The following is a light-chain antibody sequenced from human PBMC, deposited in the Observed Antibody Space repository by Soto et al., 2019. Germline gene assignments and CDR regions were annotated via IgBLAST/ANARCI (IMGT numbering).Light chain of an antibody. CDR2: STY. J-gene: IGLJ2*01. CDR1: SFNIGTNT. V-gene: IGLV1-44*01. CDR3: AAWDDGLNGVV. Sequence: QLVLTQPPSASGTPGQRVTISCSGSSFNIGTNTVNWYQHLPGTAPKLLIYSTYHRPSGVPDRLSGSKSGTSASLAISGLQSDDEADYYCAAWDDGLNGVVFGGGTKLTVL.